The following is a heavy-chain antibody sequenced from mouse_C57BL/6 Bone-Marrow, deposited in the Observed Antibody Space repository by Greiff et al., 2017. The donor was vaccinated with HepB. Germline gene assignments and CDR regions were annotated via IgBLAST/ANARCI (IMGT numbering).Heavy chain of an antibody. CDR1: GFNIKDDY. CDR2: IDPENGDT. D-gene: IGHD2-5*01. CDR3: ARGHYSNYGFFYAMDY. V-gene: IGHV14-4*01. J-gene: IGHJ4*01. Sequence: VQLQQSGAELVRPGASVKLSCTASGFNIKDDYMHWVKQRPEQGLEWIGWIDPENGDTEYASKFQGKATITADTSSNTAYLQLSSLTSEDSAVYYCARGHYSNYGFFYAMDYWGQGTSVTVSS.